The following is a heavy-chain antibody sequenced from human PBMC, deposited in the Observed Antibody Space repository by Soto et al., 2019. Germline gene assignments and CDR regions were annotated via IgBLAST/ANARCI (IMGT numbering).Heavy chain of an antibody. D-gene: IGHD2-2*01. Sequence: GASVKVSCKASGGTFSSYAISWVRQAPGQGLEWMGGITPIFGTANYAQKFQGRVTITADESTSTAYMELSSLRSEDTAVYYCARLPNAIVVVPAAPGDYYYGMDVWGQGITVTVSS. CDR1: GGTFSSYA. J-gene: IGHJ6*02. CDR2: ITPIFGTA. CDR3: ARLPNAIVVVPAAPGDYYYGMDV. V-gene: IGHV1-69*13.